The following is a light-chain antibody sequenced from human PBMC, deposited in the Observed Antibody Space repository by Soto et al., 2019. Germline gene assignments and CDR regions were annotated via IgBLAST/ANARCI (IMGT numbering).Light chain of an antibody. CDR1: SSNIGAGYD. CDR3: QSYDSSLHVV. J-gene: IGLJ2*01. Sequence: QSVLTQPPSVSGAPGQRVTISCTGSSSNIGAGYDVHWYQQRPGTAPKLLIYGNSNRPSGVPDRFSGSKSGTSASLAITGLQAEDEADYYCQSYDSSLHVVFGGGTK. V-gene: IGLV1-40*01. CDR2: GNS.